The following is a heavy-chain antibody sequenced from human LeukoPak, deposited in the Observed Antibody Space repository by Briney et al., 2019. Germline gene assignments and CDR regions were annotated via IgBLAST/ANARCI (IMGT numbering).Heavy chain of an antibody. CDR1: GGSISSSSYY. CDR3: ARIRSGYHDAFDI. Sequence: SETLSLTCTVSGGSISSSSYYWGWIRQPPGKGLEWIGSIYYSGSTYYNPSLKSRITISVDTSKNQFSLKLSSVTAADTAVHYCARIRSGYHDAFDIWGQGTMVTVSS. J-gene: IGHJ3*02. V-gene: IGHV4-39*01. D-gene: IGHD3-3*01. CDR2: IYYSGST.